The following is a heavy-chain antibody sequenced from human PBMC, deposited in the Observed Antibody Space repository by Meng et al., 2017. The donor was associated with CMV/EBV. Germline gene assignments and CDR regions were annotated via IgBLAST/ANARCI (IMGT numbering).Heavy chain of an antibody. D-gene: IGHD5-12*01. J-gene: IGHJ6*02. CDR3: ARVKSGYDYISYYGMDV. Sequence: ASVKVSCKASGYTFTGYYMHWVRQAPGQGLEWMGWINPNSGGTNYAQKFQGRVTITADKSTSTAYMELSSLRSEDTAVYYCARVKSGYDYISYYGMDVWGQGTTVTVSS. CDR1: GYTFTGYY. V-gene: IGHV1-2*02. CDR2: INPNSGGT.